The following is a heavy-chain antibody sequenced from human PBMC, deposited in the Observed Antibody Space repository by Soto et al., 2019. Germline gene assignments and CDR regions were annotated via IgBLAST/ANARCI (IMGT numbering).Heavy chain of an antibody. CDR3: AGGFALDTYYYDSSGSSYGMDV. J-gene: IGHJ6*02. D-gene: IGHD3-22*01. V-gene: IGHV6-1*01. CDR1: GDSVSSNSAA. CDR2: TYYRSKWYN. Sequence: SQTLSLTCAISGDSVSSNSAAWNWIRQSPSRGLEWLGRTYYRSKWYNDYAVSVKSRITINPDTSKNNFSLQLNSVTPEDTAVYYCAGGFALDTYYYDSSGSSYGMDVWGQGTTVTVSS.